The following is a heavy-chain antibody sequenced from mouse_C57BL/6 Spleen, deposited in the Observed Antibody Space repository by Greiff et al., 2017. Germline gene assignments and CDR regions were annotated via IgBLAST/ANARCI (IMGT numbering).Heavy chain of an antibody. CDR1: GYAFSSYW. J-gene: IGHJ1*03. Sequence: VQLQQSGAELVKPGASVTISCKASGYAFSSYWMNWVKQRPGKGLEWIGQIYPGDGDTNYNGKFKGKATLTADKSSSTAYMQLSSLTSEDSAFYFCARENYYGSSSWYFDVWGTGTTVTVSS. V-gene: IGHV1-80*01. CDR2: IYPGDGDT. D-gene: IGHD1-1*01. CDR3: ARENYYGSSSWYFDV.